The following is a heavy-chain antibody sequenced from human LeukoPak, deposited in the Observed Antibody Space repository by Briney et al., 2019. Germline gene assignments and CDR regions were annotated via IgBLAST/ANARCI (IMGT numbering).Heavy chain of an antibody. CDR1: GFTFDDYA. CDR3: AKDEEMATGDAFDI. D-gene: IGHD5-24*01. J-gene: IGHJ3*02. V-gene: IGHV3-9*01. Sequence: PGRSLRLSCAASGFTFDDYAMHWVRQAPGKGLEWVSGIRNSGPIGYADSVKGRFTISRDNAKNSLYLQMNSLRAEDTALYYCAKDEEMATGDAFDIWGQGTMVTVSS. CDR2: IRNSGPI.